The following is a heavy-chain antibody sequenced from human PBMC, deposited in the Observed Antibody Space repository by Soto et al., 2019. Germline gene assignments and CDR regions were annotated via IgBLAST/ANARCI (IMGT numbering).Heavy chain of an antibody. CDR3: ARDLPLCSVANCYAGYFDY. CDR1: GGSISSYY. J-gene: IGHJ4*02. Sequence: QVQLQESGPGLVKPSEPLSLTCTVSGGSISSYYWNWIRQVPGKGLEWIGYIYYSGNTHYNPSLKSRVTISVDTSKNQFSLKLSSVTAADTAVYYCARDLPLCSVANCYAGYFDYWGQGARVTVSS. V-gene: IGHV4-59*01. D-gene: IGHD2-2*01. CDR2: IYYSGNT.